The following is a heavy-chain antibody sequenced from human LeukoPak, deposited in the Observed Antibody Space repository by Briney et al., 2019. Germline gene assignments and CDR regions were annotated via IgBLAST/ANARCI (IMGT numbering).Heavy chain of an antibody. CDR1: GFTFSDHA. Sequence: GGSLRLSCAASGFTFSDHAMTWVRQAPGKGLEWVSTITSGGGRAHYADSVKGRFTSSRDNSKNTLFLQMNSLRAEDTAVYYCAKGPRGYSYGYPDYWGQGTLVTVSS. D-gene: IGHD5-18*01. V-gene: IGHV3-23*01. J-gene: IGHJ4*02. CDR2: ITSGGGRA. CDR3: AKGPRGYSYGYPDY.